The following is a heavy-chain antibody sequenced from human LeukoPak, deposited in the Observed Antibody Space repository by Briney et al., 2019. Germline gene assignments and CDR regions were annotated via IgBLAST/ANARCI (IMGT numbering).Heavy chain of an antibody. D-gene: IGHD3-3*01. J-gene: IGHJ4*02. CDR3: ARGGDFWAPKCRQFCGYFDY. V-gene: IGHV4-59*12. Sequence: SETLSLTCTVSGGSISSYYWSWIRQPPGKGLEWIGDINYSGSTNYNPSLKSRVTISVDTSKNQFSLKLSSVTAADTAVYYCARGGDFWAPKCRQFCGYFDYWGQGTLVTVSS. CDR2: INYSGST. CDR1: GGSISSYY.